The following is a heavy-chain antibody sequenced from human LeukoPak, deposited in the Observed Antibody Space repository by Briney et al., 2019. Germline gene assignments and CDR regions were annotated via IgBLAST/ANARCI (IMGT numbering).Heavy chain of an antibody. CDR1: GFTFSSYW. V-gene: IGHV3-7*01. J-gene: IGHJ6*03. D-gene: IGHD6-13*01. Sequence: GGSLRLSCAASGFTFSSYWMSWVRQAPGKGLEWVANIKQDGSEKYYVDSVKGRFTISRDNAKNSLYLQMNSLRAEDTAVYYCARDKGSSWYYYYYYMDVWGKGTTVTISS. CDR3: ARDKGSSWYYYYYYMDV. CDR2: IKQDGSEK.